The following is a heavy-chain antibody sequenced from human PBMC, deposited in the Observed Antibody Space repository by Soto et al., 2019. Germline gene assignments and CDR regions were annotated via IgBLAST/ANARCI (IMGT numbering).Heavy chain of an antibody. Sequence: GSLRLSCAASGFTFSSYGMHWVRQAPGKGLEWVAVIWYDGSNKYYVDSVKGRFTISRDNSKNTLYLQMNSLRAEDTAVYYCARSKDYGDYADAFDIWGQGTMVTVSS. CDR1: GFTFSSYG. CDR2: IWYDGSNK. V-gene: IGHV3-33*01. J-gene: IGHJ3*02. D-gene: IGHD4-17*01. CDR3: ARSKDYGDYADAFDI.